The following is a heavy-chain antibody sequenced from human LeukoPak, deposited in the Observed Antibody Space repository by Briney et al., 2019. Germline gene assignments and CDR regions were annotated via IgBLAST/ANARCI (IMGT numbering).Heavy chain of an antibody. D-gene: IGHD4-11*01. CDR3: ARVAYSIFSFDY. Sequence: SETLSLTCTVSGGSISSSGYYWGWIRQPPGKGLEWIASIYHSGSTYYNPSLKSRVTISVDTSKNQFSLKLSSVTAADTAVYYCARVAYSIFSFDYWGQETLVTVSS. J-gene: IGHJ4*02. V-gene: IGHV4-39*07. CDR2: IYHSGST. CDR1: GGSISSSGYY.